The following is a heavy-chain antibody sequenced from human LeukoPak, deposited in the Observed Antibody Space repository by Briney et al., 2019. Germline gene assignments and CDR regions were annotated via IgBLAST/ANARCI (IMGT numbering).Heavy chain of an antibody. CDR2: ISVGGGST. CDR3: AKTGSTVTTLNWFDP. D-gene: IGHD4-17*01. Sequence: PGGSLRLSCAASGFTFSSNAMSWVRQDPGKGLEWVSGISVGGGSTFYADSVKGRFTISRDNSKNTLYLQMNSLRGEDTAVYYCAKTGSTVTTLNWFDPWGQGTLVTVSS. CDR1: GFTFSSNA. V-gene: IGHV3-23*01. J-gene: IGHJ5*02.